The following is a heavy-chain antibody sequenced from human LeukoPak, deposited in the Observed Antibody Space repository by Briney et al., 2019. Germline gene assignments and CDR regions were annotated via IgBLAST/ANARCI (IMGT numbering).Heavy chain of an antibody. CDR3: AKTGSSIAARPPDY. D-gene: IGHD6-6*01. CDR2: VDDSGST. J-gene: IGHJ4*02. CDR1: GASFSSSPYY. V-gene: IGHV4-39*07. Sequence: SETLSLTCTVSGASFSSSPYYWGWIRQPPGKGLEWIGRVDDSGSTFYNPSLKSRVTISIDTFMNPFSLKLTSVTAADTAVYYCAKTGSSIAARPPDYWGQGTLVIVSS.